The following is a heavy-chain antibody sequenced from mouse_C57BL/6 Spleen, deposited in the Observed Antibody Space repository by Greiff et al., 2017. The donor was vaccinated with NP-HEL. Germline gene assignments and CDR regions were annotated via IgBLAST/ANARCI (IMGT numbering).Heavy chain of an antibody. D-gene: IGHD1-1*01. V-gene: IGHV1-69*01. CDR3: ARDYGREAMDY. CDR2: IDPSDSYT. CDR1: GYTFTSYW. Sequence: QVHVKQPGAELVMPGASVKLSCKASGYTFTSYWMHWVKQRPGQGLEWIGEIDPSDSYTNYNQKFKGKSTLTVDKSSSTAYMQLSSLTSEDSAVYYCARDYGREAMDYWGQGTSVTVSS. J-gene: IGHJ4*01.